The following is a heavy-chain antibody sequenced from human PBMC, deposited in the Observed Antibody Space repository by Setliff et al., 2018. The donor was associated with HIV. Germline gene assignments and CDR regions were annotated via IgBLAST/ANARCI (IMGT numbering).Heavy chain of an antibody. J-gene: IGHJ4*02. D-gene: IGHD4-17*01. CDR2: IIPILGIA. V-gene: IGHV1-69*10. CDR3: AITTVTMGNFDY. CDR1: GYTFTSYG. Sequence: GASVKVSCKASGYTFTSYGISWVRQAPGQGLEWMGWIIPILGIANYAQKFQGRVTITADKSTSTAYMELSSLRSEDTAVYYCAITTVTMGNFDYWGQGTLVTVSS.